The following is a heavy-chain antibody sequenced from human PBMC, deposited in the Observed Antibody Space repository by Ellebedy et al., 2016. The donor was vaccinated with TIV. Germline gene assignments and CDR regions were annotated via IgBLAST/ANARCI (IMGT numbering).Heavy chain of an antibody. CDR1: VFSLSHRGMC. Sequence: SGPTLVKPTQTLTLTCTFSVFSLSHRGMCVSWIRQPPGKALEWLALIDWDDDKYYNTSLQTRLTISKDTSKNQVVLTMTNMDPVDTATYYCARIRTGTYDYWGQGVPVIVSS. CDR2: IDWDDDK. V-gene: IGHV2-70*01. D-gene: IGHD3/OR15-3a*01. CDR3: ARIRTGTYDY. J-gene: IGHJ4*02.